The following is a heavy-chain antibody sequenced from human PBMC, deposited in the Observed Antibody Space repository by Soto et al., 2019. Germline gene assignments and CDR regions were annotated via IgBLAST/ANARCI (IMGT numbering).Heavy chain of an antibody. CDR3: ARGVAGSGFDL. J-gene: IGHJ4*02. CDR1: GDXVSSNTAA. CDR2: TYYRSNWRH. Sequence: PXQXLSLTYASSGDXVSSNTAAWNWIRSSPSRGLEWLGRTYYRSNWRHDYAVSVKSRITVNPDTSKNHFSLKMNSVTPDATAVYYCARGVAGSGFDLWGQGTLVTVSS. D-gene: IGHD6-19*01. V-gene: IGHV6-1*01.